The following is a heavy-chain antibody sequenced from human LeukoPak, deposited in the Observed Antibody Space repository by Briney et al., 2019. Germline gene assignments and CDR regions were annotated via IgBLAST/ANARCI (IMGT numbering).Heavy chain of an antibody. CDR1: GFTFSSYW. V-gene: IGHV3-7*01. CDR3: ARGRYCGGGSCWFDP. D-gene: IGHD2-15*01. J-gene: IGHJ5*02. Sequence: GGSLRLSCAASGFTFSSYWMSWVRQAPGKGLEWVANIKQDGSEKYYVDSVKGRFTISRDNAKNSLYLQMNSLRAEDTAMYYCARGRYCGGGSCWFDPWGQGTLVTVSS. CDR2: IKQDGSEK.